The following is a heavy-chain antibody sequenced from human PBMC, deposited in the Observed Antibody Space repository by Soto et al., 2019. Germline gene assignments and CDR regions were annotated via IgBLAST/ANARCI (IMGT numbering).Heavy chain of an antibody. CDR3: ARGLIGYSLDY. CDR1: GFTFSSYG. Sequence: QVQLVESGGGVVQPGRSLRLSCAASGFTFSSYGMHWVRQAPGKGLEWVAVISYDGSTKYYADSVKGRFTISRDNSKNTLFLQVNSLRSEDTAVYYCARGLIGYSLDYWGQGTLVTVSS. D-gene: IGHD5-18*01. J-gene: IGHJ4*02. CDR2: ISYDGSTK. V-gene: IGHV3-30*03.